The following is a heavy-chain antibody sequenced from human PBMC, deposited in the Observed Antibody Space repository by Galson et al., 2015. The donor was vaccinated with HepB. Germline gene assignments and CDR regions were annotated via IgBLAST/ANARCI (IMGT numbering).Heavy chain of an antibody. J-gene: IGHJ4*02. CDR1: GFTFDDYG. CDR2: INWNGGST. Sequence: SLRLSCAASGFTFDDYGMSWVRQAPGKGLEWVSGINWNGGSTGYADSVKGRFTISRDNAKNSLYLQMNSLRAEDTALYYCARVFPWFGELSPFDYWGQGTLVTVSS. D-gene: IGHD3-10*01. V-gene: IGHV3-20*04. CDR3: ARVFPWFGELSPFDY.